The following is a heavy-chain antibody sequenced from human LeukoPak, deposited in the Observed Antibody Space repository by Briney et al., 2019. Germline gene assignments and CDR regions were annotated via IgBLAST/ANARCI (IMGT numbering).Heavy chain of an antibody. CDR1: GFIFNNYG. CDR2: IKSKPDGGTT. CDR3: TTEID. V-gene: IGHV3-15*01. J-gene: IGHJ4*02. D-gene: IGHD2/OR15-2a*01. Sequence: GGSLRLSCAASGFIFNNYGMYWVRQAPGKGLEWVGRIKSKPDGGTTDYAAPVKGRFSISRDDSINTLYLQMSSLKTDDTAVYYCTTEIDWGQGTLVTVSS.